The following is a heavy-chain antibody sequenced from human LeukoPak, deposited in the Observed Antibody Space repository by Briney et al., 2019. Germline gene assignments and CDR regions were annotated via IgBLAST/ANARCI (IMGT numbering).Heavy chain of an antibody. Sequence: PGGSLRLSCAASGFTFSSYEMNWVRQAPGKGLEWVSYISSSGSTIYYADSVKGRFTISRDNAKNSLYLQMNSLRAEDTALYYYAKAYSYFYYYYMDVWGKGTTVTVSS. CDR3: AKAYSYFYYYYMDV. V-gene: IGHV3-48*03. J-gene: IGHJ6*03. CDR1: GFTFSSYE. CDR2: ISSSGSTI. D-gene: IGHD5-18*01.